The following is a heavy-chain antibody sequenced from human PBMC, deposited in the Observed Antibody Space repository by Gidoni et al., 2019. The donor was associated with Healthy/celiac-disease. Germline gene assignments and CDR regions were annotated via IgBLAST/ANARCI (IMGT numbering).Heavy chain of an antibody. CDR2: IKSKTDGGTT. D-gene: IGHD3-10*01. J-gene: IGHJ4*02. V-gene: IGHV3-15*01. CDR3: TTQEITMVRVTFDY. CDR1: GFTFSNAW. Sequence: EVQLVESGVGLVKPGGSLRLSCAASGFTFSNAWRSWVRQAPGKGLEWVGRIKSKTDGGTTDYAAPVKGRFTISRDDSKNTLYLQMNSLKTEDTAVYYCTTQEITMVRVTFDYWGQGTLVTVSS.